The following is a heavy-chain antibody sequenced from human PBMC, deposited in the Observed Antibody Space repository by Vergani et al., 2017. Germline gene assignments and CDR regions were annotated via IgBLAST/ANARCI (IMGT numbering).Heavy chain of an antibody. Sequence: QVQLVESGGGVVQPGGSLRLSCAASGFTFSSYGMHWVRQAPGKGLEWVAFIRYDGSNKYYADSVKGRFTISRDNSKNTLYLQMNSLRAEDTAVYYCAKDGYFDWLLLRGLDYYYYYMDVWGKGTTVTVSS. CDR2: IRYDGSNK. CDR3: AKDGYFDWLLLRGLDYYYYYMDV. V-gene: IGHV3-30*02. D-gene: IGHD3-9*01. J-gene: IGHJ6*03. CDR1: GFTFSSYG.